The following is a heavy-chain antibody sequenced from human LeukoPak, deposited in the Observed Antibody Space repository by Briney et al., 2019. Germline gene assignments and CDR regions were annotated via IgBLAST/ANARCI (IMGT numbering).Heavy chain of an antibody. CDR1: GFTFSSYA. CDR3: ARSGDKNVM. Sequence: PGGSLRLSCAASGFTFSSYAMSWVRQTPGKGLEWVPAISGGGDITYYADSVTGRFTISRDNAKNTLYLQMDSLRAEDTAVYYCARSGDKNVMGGQGTLVTVSS. V-gene: IGHV3-23*01. D-gene: IGHD3-10*01. J-gene: IGHJ4*02. CDR2: ISGGGDIT.